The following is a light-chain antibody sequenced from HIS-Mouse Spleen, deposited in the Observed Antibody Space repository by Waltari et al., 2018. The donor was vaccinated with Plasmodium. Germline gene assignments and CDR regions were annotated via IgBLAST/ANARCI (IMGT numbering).Light chain of an antibody. CDR3: QQRSNWPLT. CDR1: QSVSSY. CDR2: DAS. Sequence: IVSTQSPATLSLSPGERAPLSCRASQSVSSYVAWYQQKPGQAPRLLIYDASNRATGIPARFSGSGSGTDFTLTISSLEPEDFAVYYCQQRSNWPLTFGPGTKVDIK. J-gene: IGKJ3*01. V-gene: IGKV3-11*01.